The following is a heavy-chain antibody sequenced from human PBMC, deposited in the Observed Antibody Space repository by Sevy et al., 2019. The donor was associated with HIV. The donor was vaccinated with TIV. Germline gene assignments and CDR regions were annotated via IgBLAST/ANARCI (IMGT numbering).Heavy chain of an antibody. CDR3: ARESGDCSSTSCYEGVFDY. Sequence: SETLSLTCTVSGGSISSGNYYWSWIRQPAGKGLEWTVRIYTSGSTNYNPSLKSRVTISVDTSKNQFSLKLSSVTAADTAVYYCARESGDCSSTSCYEGVFDYWGQGTLVTVSS. J-gene: IGHJ4*02. V-gene: IGHV4-61*02. CDR1: GGSISSGNYY. CDR2: IYTSGST. D-gene: IGHD2-2*01.